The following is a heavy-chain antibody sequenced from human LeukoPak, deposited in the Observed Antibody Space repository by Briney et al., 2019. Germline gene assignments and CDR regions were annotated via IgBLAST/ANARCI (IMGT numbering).Heavy chain of an antibody. CDR3: AREDPIDGGNSVFDY. J-gene: IGHJ4*02. CDR1: GGSISSSSYY. CDR2: MYYSGST. Sequence: SETLSLTCTVSGGSISSSSYYWGWIRQHPGKGLEWIGYMYYSGSTYYNPSLKSRVTISVDTSKNQFSLKLTSVTAADTAVYYCAREDPIDGGNSVFDYWGQGTLVTVSS. V-gene: IGHV4-31*03. D-gene: IGHD4-23*01.